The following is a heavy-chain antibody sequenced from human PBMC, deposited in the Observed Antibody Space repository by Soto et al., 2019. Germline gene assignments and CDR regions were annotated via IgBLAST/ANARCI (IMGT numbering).Heavy chain of an antibody. D-gene: IGHD4-17*01. CDR2: MNPNSGNT. V-gene: IGHV1-8*01. CDR1: GYTFTSYD. CDR3: ATGRFYGDYYYYYMDV. Sequence: GASVKVSCKASGYTFTSYDINWVRQATGQGLEWMGWMNPNSGNTGYAQKFQGRVTMTRNTSISTAYMELSGLRSEDTAVYYCATGRFYGDYYYYYMDVWGKGTTVTVS. J-gene: IGHJ6*03.